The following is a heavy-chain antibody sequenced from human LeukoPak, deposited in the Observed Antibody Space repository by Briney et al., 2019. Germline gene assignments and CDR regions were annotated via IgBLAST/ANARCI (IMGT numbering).Heavy chain of an antibody. CDR1: GFTLSAYW. D-gene: IGHD5-18*01. CDR3: ARERGYSSDY. Sequence: GGSLRLSCAASGFTLSAYWMHWVRQAPGKGLMWVSRIEGDGNRITYADSVKGRFTISRDNSKNTLYLQMNSLRAEDTAVYYCARERGYSSDYWGQGTLVTVSS. CDR2: IEGDGNRI. V-gene: IGHV3-74*01. J-gene: IGHJ4*02.